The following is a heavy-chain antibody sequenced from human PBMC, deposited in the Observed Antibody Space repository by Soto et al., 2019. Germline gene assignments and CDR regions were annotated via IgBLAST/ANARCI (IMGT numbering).Heavy chain of an antibody. D-gene: IGHD6-6*01. CDR2: ISSSGSTI. Sequence: GGSLRLSCAASGFTFSSYEMNWVRQAPGKGLEWVSYISSSGSTIYYADSVKGRFTISRDNAKNSLYLQMNSLRAEDTAVYYCAREKYSSSSCDYWGQGTLVTVSS. CDR3: AREKYSSSSCDY. CDR1: GFTFSSYE. V-gene: IGHV3-48*03. J-gene: IGHJ4*02.